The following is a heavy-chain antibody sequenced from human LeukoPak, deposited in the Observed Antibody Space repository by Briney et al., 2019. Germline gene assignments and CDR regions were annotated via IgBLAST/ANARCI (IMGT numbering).Heavy chain of an antibody. CDR1: GFTFGDYA. V-gene: IGHV3-49*03. CDR3: TRDQAHIVVVPAAMPRNYWFDP. J-gene: IGHJ5*02. CDR2: IRSKAYGGTT. Sequence: GGSLRLSCTASGFTFGDYAMSWFSQAPGKGLEGVCFIRSKAYGGTTEYAACVKGGFTISRDDSKSIAYLQMNSLKTEDTAVYYCTRDQAHIVVVPAAMPRNYWFDPLGQGTLVTVSS. D-gene: IGHD2-2*01.